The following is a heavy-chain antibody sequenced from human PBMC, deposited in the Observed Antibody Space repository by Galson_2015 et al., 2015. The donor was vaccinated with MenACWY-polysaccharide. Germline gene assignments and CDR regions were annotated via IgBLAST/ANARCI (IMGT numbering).Heavy chain of an antibody. V-gene: IGHV4-59*01. J-gene: IGHJ2*01. CDR1: GGSISSYY. D-gene: IGHD6-19*01. Sequence: SETLSLTCTVSGGSISSYYWNWIRQPPGKGLEWVGYINYSGSTNHNPSLKSRVTTSVDTSKNQFSLNLTSVTDADTAVYYCARAIAVAGQRRDFDLWGRGTLVTVSS. CDR3: ARAIAVAGQRRDFDL. CDR2: INYSGST.